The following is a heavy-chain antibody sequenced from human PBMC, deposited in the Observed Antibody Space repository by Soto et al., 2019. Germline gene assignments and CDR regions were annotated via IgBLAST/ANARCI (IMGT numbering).Heavy chain of an antibody. V-gene: IGHV3-30*18. Sequence: QVQVEEFGGGVVQPGRSLRLSCAGPRFTFSDFGFHWVRQAPGKGLEWVAMISYDGSDQYYGDSVQGRFTIYRDDSKNTVYLQMNSLRAEDTAMYYCAKSTYCNGGSCFPQYWGPGTLVTVSS. J-gene: IGHJ4*02. CDR1: RFTFSDFG. CDR3: AKSTYCNGGSCFPQY. CDR2: ISYDGSDQ. D-gene: IGHD2-15*01.